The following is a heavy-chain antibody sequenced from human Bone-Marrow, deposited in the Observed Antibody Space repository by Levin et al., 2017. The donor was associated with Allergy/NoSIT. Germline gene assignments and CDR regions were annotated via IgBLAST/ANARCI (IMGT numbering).Heavy chain of an antibody. J-gene: IGHJ4*02. CDR1: GFTFSNYG. V-gene: IGHV3-33*01. D-gene: IGHD1-14*01. CDR3: ARDGKGTSDF. Sequence: GESLKISCAASGFTFSNYGMHWVRQAPGKGLEWVAVIWYDGSNKYYGDSVKGRFTISRDNSKKMVYLQMNNLRVEDTAIYYCARDGKGTSDFWGQGTLVTVSS. CDR2: IWYDGSNK.